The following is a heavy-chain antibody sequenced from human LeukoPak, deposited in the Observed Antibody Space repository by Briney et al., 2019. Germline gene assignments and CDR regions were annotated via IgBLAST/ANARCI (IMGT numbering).Heavy chain of an antibody. J-gene: IGHJ4*02. V-gene: IGHV3-30*18. D-gene: IGHD3-22*01. CDR3: AKDLRGGYYDSSAGY. CDR1: GFTFSNAW. Sequence: GGSLRLSCAASGFTFSNAWMSWVRQAPGKGLEWVGFISFDGSNKDYVDSVKGRFTISRDRSKSTLYLQMNTLRAEDTAVYYCAKDLRGGYYDSSAGYWGQGTLVTVSS. CDR2: ISFDGSNK.